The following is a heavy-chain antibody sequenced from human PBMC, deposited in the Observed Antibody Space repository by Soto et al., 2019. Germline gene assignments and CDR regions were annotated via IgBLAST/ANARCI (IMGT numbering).Heavy chain of an antibody. J-gene: IGHJ6*02. D-gene: IGHD1-7*01. CDR2: IIPIFGTA. CDR1: GGTXSSYA. Sequence: GASVKVSCKASGGTXSSYAISWVRQAPGQGLEWMGGIIPIFGTANYAQKFQGRVTITADESTSTAYMELSSLRSEDTAVYYCARPSITGTDYYYYGMDVWGQGTTVTVSS. V-gene: IGHV1-69*13. CDR3: ARPSITGTDYYYYGMDV.